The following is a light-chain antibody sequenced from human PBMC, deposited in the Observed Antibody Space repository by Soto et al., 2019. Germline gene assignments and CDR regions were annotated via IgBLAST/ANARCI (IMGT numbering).Light chain of an antibody. CDR1: QYINTR. CDR2: QTS. V-gene: IGKV3-11*01. Sequence: EIVLTHSPATLSSFPGDRVTLSCRASQYINTRLAWYQHRLGQAPRLLIYQTSLRAAGIPARFSASGSGTDFTLTISDVQPEDFALYYCHQRQSWPRTFGQGTKVDIK. J-gene: IGKJ1*01. CDR3: HQRQSWPRT.